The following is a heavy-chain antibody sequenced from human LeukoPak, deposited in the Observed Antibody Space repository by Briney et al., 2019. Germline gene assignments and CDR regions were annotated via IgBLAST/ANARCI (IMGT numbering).Heavy chain of an antibody. Sequence: GGSLRLSCAASGFAFSSYGMPWVRQAPGMGLEWVAVIWYDGSNKYYADSVKGRFTISRDNSKNTLYLQMNSLRAEDTAVYYCARFGISYGDYLFATPLSGMDVWGQGTTVTVSS. CDR1: GFAFSSYG. V-gene: IGHV3-33*01. J-gene: IGHJ6*02. CDR3: ARFGISYGDYLFATPLSGMDV. CDR2: IWYDGSNK. D-gene: IGHD4-17*01.